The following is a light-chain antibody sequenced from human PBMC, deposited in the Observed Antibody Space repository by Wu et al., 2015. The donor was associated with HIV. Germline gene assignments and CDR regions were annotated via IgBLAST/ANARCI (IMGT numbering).Light chain of an antibody. CDR2: GAS. CDR3: QQYGSSPYT. Sequence: EIVLTQSPGTLSLSPGEGATLSCRASQSVSSSYVAWYQQKPGQAPRLFIYGASSRAAGIPGRFRGSGSGTDFTLTISRLEPEDSAVYYCQQYGSSPYTFGQGTKLEIK. V-gene: IGKV3-20*01. J-gene: IGKJ2*01. CDR1: QSVSSSY.